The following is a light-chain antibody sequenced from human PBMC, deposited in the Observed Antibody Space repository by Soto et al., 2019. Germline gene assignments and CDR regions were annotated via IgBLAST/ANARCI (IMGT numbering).Light chain of an antibody. CDR2: DDI. J-gene: IGLJ3*02. V-gene: IGLV2-11*01. CDR1: SSDVGGYNY. Sequence: QSALTQPASVSGSPGQSITISCTGTSSDVGGYNYVSWYQQHPGKAPKFMIYDDIERPSGVPDRFSASKSGSTAFLTISGLHVEDEADYFCCSYAGSYVWLFGGGTKLTVL. CDR3: CSYAGSYVWL.